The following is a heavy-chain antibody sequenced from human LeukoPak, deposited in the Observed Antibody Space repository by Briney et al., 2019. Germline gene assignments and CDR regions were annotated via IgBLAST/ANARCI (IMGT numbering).Heavy chain of an antibody. J-gene: IGHJ4*02. V-gene: IGHV3-48*01. CDR3: AKDPAGTYYNAYYFDY. CDR2: ISSSSSAI. Sequence: PGGSLRLSCAASGFSFSSSSMNWVRQAPGKGLEWISYISSSSSAIYYADSVKGRFTISRDNSKNMLYLQMNSLRAEDTAVYYCAKDPAGTYYNAYYFDYWGQGTLVTVSS. D-gene: IGHD3-10*01. CDR1: GFSFSSSS.